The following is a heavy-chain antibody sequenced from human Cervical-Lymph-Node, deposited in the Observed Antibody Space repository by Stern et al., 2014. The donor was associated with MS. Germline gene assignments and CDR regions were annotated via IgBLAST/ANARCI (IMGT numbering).Heavy chain of an antibody. J-gene: IGHJ4*02. Sequence: QVQLVQSGPGLVKPSQTLSLTCNVSGGSISSGSDYWSWLRQPVGKGLQWIGRIHPSGSAYYTPSLKSRVTISTDTSKNQFSLELTPATAADTAIYYCASGYRIFDYWGQGILVTVSS. CDR3: ASGYRIFDY. V-gene: IGHV4-61*02. D-gene: IGHD5-18*01. CDR2: IHPSGSA. CDR1: GGSISSGSDY.